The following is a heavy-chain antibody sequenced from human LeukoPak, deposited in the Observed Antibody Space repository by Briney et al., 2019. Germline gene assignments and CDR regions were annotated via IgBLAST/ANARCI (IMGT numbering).Heavy chain of an antibody. CDR3: ARRPYYYGSGSYFDY. V-gene: IGHV4-4*07. CDR2: IYTSGST. J-gene: IGHJ4*02. CDR1: GGSISSYY. Sequence: SETLSLTCTVSGGSISSYYWSWIRQPAGKGLEWIGRIYTSGSTNYNPSLKSRVTMSVDTSKNQFSLKLSSVTAADTAVYYCARRPYYYGSGSYFDYWGQGTLVTVSS. D-gene: IGHD3-10*01.